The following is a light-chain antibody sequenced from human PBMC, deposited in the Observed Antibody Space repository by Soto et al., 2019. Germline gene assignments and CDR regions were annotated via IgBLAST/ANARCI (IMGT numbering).Light chain of an antibody. CDR1: QSISSW. CDR3: QQYNSYSYT. Sequence: DIQMTQSPSTLSSSVGDRVTITCRASQSISSWLAWYQQKPGKDPKLLIYKASSLASGVPSRFSGSGSGTEFTLTISSLQPDDFATYYCQQYNSYSYTFGQGTKLEIK. V-gene: IGKV1-5*03. CDR2: KAS. J-gene: IGKJ2*01.